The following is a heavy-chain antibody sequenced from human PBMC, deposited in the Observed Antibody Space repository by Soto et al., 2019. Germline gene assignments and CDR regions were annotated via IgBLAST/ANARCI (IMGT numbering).Heavy chain of an antibody. CDR1: GGSISSYY. CDR3: ARVVGYDFWSGALRWWFGP. V-gene: IGHV4-59*01. J-gene: IGHJ5*02. Sequence: PSETLSLTCTVSGGSISSYYWSWIRQPPGKGLEWIGYIYYSGSTNYNPSLKSRVTISVDTSKNQFSLKLSSVTAADTAVYYCARVVGYDFWSGALRWWFGPWGQGTLVTVSS. D-gene: IGHD3-3*01. CDR2: IYYSGST.